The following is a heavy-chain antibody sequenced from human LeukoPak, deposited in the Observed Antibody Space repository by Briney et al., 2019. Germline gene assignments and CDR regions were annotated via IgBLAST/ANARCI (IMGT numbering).Heavy chain of an antibody. D-gene: IGHD4-17*01. CDR2: IYYSGST. CDR3: TRDLGDYGDYPPGY. J-gene: IGHJ4*02. CDR1: GGSISSGDYY. V-gene: IGHV4-30-4*01. Sequence: PSETLSLTCTVSGGSISSGDYYWSWIRQPPGKGLEWIGYIYYSGSTYYNPSLKSRVTISVDTSKNQFSLKLSSVTAADTAVYYCTRDLGDYGDYPPGYWGQGTLVTVSS.